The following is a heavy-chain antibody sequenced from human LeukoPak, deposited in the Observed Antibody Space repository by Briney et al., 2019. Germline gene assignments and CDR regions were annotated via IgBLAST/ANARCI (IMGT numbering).Heavy chain of an antibody. J-gene: IGHJ6*03. CDR3: ARGRTYYDPLYYYYMDV. Sequence: SETLSLTCTVSGGSISSYYWGWIRQPPGKGLEWIGYIYYSGSTNYNPSLKSRVTISVDTSKNQFSLKLSSVTAADTAVYYCARGRTYYDPLYYYYMDVWGKGTTVTVSS. D-gene: IGHD3-3*01. V-gene: IGHV4-59*01. CDR2: IYYSGST. CDR1: GGSISSYY.